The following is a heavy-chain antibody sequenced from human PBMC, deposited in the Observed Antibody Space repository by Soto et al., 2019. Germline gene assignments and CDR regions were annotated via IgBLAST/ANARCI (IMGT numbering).Heavy chain of an antibody. CDR3: ARRERYYGSPGWFDP. CDR1: GGSISSVTYY. Sequence: SETLSLTCSVSGGSISSVTYYWGWIRQPPGKGLEWIGTVYYNENTYYNPSLKSRVTITVDTAKNQFSLNLRSVTAADTAMYFCARRERYYGSPGWFDPWGPGTLVTVSS. CDR2: VYYNENT. D-gene: IGHD3-10*01. J-gene: IGHJ5*02. V-gene: IGHV4-39*01.